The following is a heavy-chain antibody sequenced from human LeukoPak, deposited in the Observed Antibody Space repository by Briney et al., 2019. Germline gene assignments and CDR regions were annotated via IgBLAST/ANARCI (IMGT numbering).Heavy chain of an antibody. CDR2: TWYDGSNK. Sequence: GRSLRLSCAASGFTFSSYGMHWVRQAPGKGLEWVAVTWYDGSNKYYADSVKGRFTISRDNSKNTLYLQMNSLRAEDTAVYYCARDSDVRFLEWLSPFGYGMDVWGQGTTVTVSS. D-gene: IGHD3-3*01. V-gene: IGHV3-33*01. J-gene: IGHJ6*02. CDR1: GFTFSSYG. CDR3: ARDSDVRFLEWLSPFGYGMDV.